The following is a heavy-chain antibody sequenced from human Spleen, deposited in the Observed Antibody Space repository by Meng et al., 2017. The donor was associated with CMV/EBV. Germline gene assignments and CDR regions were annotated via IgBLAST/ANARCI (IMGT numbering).Heavy chain of an antibody. CDR3: ARRLGDGDSLDY. V-gene: IGHV3-15*01. CDR1: GFTFSKAW. D-gene: IGHD5-24*01. CDR2: IKSNTDGGTT. J-gene: IGHJ4*02. Sequence: GESLKISCAASGFTFSKAWMSWVRQAPGKGLEWVGHIKSNTDGGTTDYAAPVKGRFSISRDDSETTLYLQMNSLRAEDTAVYYCARRLGDGDSLDYWGQGTLVTVSS.